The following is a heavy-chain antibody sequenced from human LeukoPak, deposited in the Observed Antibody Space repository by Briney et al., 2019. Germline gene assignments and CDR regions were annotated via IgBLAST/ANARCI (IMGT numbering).Heavy chain of an antibody. CDR2: INPSGGST. CDR1: GYTFTSYY. Sequence: GASVKVSCKASGYTFTSYYMHWVRQAPGQGLEWMGIINPSGGSTSYPQKFQGRVTMTRDTSTSTVYIELSSLRSEDTAVYYCARDSGWFRFDYWGQGTLVTVSS. J-gene: IGHJ4*02. V-gene: IGHV1-46*01. CDR3: ARDSGWFRFDY. D-gene: IGHD6-19*01.